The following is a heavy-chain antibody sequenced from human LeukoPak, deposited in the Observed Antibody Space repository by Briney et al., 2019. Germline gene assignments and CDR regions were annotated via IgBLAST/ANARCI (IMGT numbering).Heavy chain of an antibody. CDR2: IYYSGST. D-gene: IGHD3-22*01. CDR1: GGSVSSGSYY. CDR3: ARVLDYYDSSGHYYYYGMDV. J-gene: IGHJ6*02. V-gene: IGHV4-61*01. Sequence: SETLSLTCTVSGGSVSSGSYYWSWIRQPPGKGLEWIGYIYYSGSTNYNPSLKSRVTISVDTSKNQFSLKLSSVTAADTAVYYCARVLDYYDSSGHYYYYGMDVWGQGTTVTVSS.